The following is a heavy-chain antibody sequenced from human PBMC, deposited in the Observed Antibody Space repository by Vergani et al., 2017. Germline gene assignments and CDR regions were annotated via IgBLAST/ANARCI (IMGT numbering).Heavy chain of an antibody. J-gene: IGHJ6*02. CDR3: ARDRADSAFYYYGMDV. D-gene: IGHD2-2*01. Sequence: QVQLVQSGAEVKKPGASVKVSCKASGYTFTSYYMHWVRQAPGQGLEWMGIINPNSGGTNYAQKFQGRDTMTRDTSISTAYMELSRLRSDDTAVYYCARDRADSAFYYYGMDVWGQGTTVTVSS. CDR2: INPNSGGT. CDR1: GYTFTSYY. V-gene: IGHV1-2*02.